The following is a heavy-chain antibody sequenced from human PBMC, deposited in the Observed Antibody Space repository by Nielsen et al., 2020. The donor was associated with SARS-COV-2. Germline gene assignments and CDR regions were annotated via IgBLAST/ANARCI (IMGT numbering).Heavy chain of an antibody. J-gene: IGHJ6*02. CDR3: ARARATIFGLVMSYGMDV. D-gene: IGHD3/OR15-3a*01. Sequence: ASVKVSCKASGYTFTDYYIHWVRQAPGQGLEWMGRINPYSGGTNYAQKFQGTVTMTRDASISTVYMELTSDDTAVHYFARARATIFGLVMSYGMDVWGQGTTVAVSS. CDR2: INPYSGGT. CDR1: GYTFTDYY. V-gene: IGHV1-2*06.